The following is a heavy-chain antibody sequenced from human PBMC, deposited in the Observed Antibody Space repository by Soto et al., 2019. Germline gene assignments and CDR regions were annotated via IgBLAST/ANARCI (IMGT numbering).Heavy chain of an antibody. CDR1: GFSFSTST. V-gene: IGHV3-30-3*01. D-gene: IGHD3-22*01. CDR2: VSDYGSNA. J-gene: IGHJ4*02. Sequence: GGSLRLSCAASGFSFSTSTMHWVRLTAGKGLEWVALVSDYGSNADYADSVQGRFTISRDNSKNTLFLQMDSLRPEDTAIYYCAGVRPGDNGYPFFDYWGQGTLVTVSS. CDR3: AGVRPGDNGYPFFDY.